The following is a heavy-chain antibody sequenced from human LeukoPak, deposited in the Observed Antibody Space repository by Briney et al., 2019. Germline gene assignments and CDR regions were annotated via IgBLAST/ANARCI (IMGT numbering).Heavy chain of an antibody. Sequence: GASVKVSCKASGYTFTGYYMHWVRQAPGQGLEWMGWINPNSGGTNYAQKFQGRVTMTRDTSISTAYMELSRLRSDDTAVYYCALASSSSLLGFDYWGQGTLVTVSS. CDR1: GYTFTGYY. D-gene: IGHD6-6*01. J-gene: IGHJ4*02. V-gene: IGHV1-2*02. CDR3: ALASSSSLLGFDY. CDR2: INPNSGGT.